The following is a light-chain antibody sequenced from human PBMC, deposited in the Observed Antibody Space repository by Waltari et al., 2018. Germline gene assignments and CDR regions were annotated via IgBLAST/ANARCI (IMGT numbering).Light chain of an antibody. CDR3: QQYNNWPLT. CDR1: QSVGSN. J-gene: IGKJ4*01. V-gene: IGKV3-15*01. CDR2: GAS. Sequence: EIVMTQSPATLSVSPGERAALSCRASQSVGSNLAWYQPKPGQAPRLLIYGASTRATGIPASFSGSGSGTEFTLTISSLQSEDFAVFYCQQYNNWPLTFGGGTKVEIK.